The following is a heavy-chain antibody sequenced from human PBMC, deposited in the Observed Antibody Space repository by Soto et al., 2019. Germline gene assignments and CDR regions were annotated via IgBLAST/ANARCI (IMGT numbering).Heavy chain of an antibody. D-gene: IGHD6-13*01. CDR2: IYPGDSDT. CDR3: ARLRRIAAAGSRTAPGGWYFDY. CDR1: GYSFTNYW. Sequence: LGESLKISCQGSGYSFTNYWIGWMRQMPGKGLEYMGIIYPGDSDTRYSPSFQGQVTISADKSISTAYLQWSSLKASDTAMYYCARLRRIAAAGSRTAPGGWYFDYWGQGTLVTVSS. V-gene: IGHV5-51*01. J-gene: IGHJ4*02.